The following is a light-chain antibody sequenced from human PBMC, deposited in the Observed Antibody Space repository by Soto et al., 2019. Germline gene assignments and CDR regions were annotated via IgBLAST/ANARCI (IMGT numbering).Light chain of an antibody. CDR2: GAS. CDR1: QSVSKY. V-gene: IGKV3-20*01. Sequence: ESVLTQSPGTPALSPGEGATLSCRASQSVSKYLAWYQQKPGQAPRLLIYGASSRATGIPDSFSGSGSGTDFTLTISRLEPEDFAVYYCQQYGGSPQTFGQGTKVDIK. J-gene: IGKJ1*01. CDR3: QQYGGSPQT.